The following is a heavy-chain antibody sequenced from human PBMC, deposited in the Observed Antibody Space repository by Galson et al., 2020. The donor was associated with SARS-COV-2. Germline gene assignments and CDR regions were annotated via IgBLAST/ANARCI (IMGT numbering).Heavy chain of an antibody. CDR3: ARGAYGSGPYFDY. Sequence: GESLKISCAASGLTFSSYWMHWVRQAPGKGLVWVSRIHSDGSSTTYADSVKGRFTISRDNAKNTVYLQMNSLRAEDTAVYYCARGAYGSGPYFDYWGQGAPVTVSS. V-gene: IGHV3-74*01. CDR1: GLTFSSYW. D-gene: IGHD3-10*01. CDR2: IHSDGSST. J-gene: IGHJ4*02.